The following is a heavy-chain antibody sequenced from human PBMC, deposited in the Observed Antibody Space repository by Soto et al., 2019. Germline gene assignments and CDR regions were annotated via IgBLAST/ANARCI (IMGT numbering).Heavy chain of an antibody. CDR2: IYPGDSDT. J-gene: IGHJ5*02. CDR1: GYSFTSYW. V-gene: IGHV5-51*01. Sequence: PGESLKISCKGSGYSFTSYWIGWVRQMPGKGLEWMGIIYPGDSDTRYSPSFQGQVTISADKSISTAYLQWSSLKASDTAMYYCARSSKGLQLWLEGFNWFDPWGQGTLVTVSS. CDR3: ARSSKGLQLWLEGFNWFDP. D-gene: IGHD5-18*01.